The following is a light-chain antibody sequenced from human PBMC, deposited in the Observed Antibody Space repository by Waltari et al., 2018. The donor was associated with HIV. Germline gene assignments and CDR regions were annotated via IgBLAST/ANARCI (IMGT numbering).Light chain of an antibody. CDR2: ATS. Sequence: EIVMTQSPATLSVSPGERATLSCRASQSVNGNLAWYQQKPGQAPRLLIYATSIRATGIPARFSGSGYGTDFTLSISTLQSEDFAVYYCQQYNKWPLWTFGQGTKVEIK. CDR3: QQYNKWPLWT. J-gene: IGKJ1*01. V-gene: IGKV3-15*01. CDR1: QSVNGN.